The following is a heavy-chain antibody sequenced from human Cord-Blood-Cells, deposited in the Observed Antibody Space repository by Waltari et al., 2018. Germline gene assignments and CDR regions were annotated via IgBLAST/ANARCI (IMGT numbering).Heavy chain of an antibody. CDR2: INHSGST. CDR3: ARPSYYDILTGYYNYYFDY. J-gene: IGHJ4*02. V-gene: IGHV4-34*01. Sequence: QVQLQQWGAGLLKPSETLSLTCAVYGGSFSGYYWSWIRQPPGKGLEWIGEINHSGSTNYNTSLTSRFTISVDTSKNQFSLKLSSVTAADTAVYYCARPSYYDILTGYYNYYFDYWGQGTLVTVSS. CDR1: GGSFSGYY. D-gene: IGHD3-9*01.